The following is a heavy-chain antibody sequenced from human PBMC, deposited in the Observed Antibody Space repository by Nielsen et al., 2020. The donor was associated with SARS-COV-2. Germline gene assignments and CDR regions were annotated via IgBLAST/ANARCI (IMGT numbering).Heavy chain of an antibody. Sequence: GESLKISCAASGFTFDDYGMSWVRQAPGKGLEWVSSISSGSSYIYYADSVKGRFTISRDNAKNSLDLQMNSLRAEDTAVYYCARGTDHTSHFDYWGQGILVAVSS. CDR2: ISSGSSYI. CDR3: ARGTDHTSHFDY. J-gene: IGHJ4*02. D-gene: IGHD3/OR15-3a*01. V-gene: IGHV3-21*01. CDR1: GFTFDDYG.